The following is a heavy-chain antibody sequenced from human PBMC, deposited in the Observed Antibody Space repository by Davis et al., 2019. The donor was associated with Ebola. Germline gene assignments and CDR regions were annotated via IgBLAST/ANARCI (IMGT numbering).Heavy chain of an antibody. CDR1: GGSISSINW. V-gene: IGHV4-4*02. CDR2: IYHSGRT. CDR3: ASLTTRPGY. J-gene: IGHJ4*02. D-gene: IGHD4-11*01. Sequence: MPSETLSLTCTVSGGSISSINWWSWVRQSPGKGLEWIGEIYHSGRTNYNPSLKSRVTISVDKSKNQFSLKLSSVTAADTAIYYCASLTTRPGYWGQGTLVTVSS.